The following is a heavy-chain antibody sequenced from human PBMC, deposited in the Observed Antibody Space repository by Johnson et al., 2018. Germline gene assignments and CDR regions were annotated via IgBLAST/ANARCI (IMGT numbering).Heavy chain of an antibody. CDR3: ARERATVAGTDHDAFDI. CDR2: IYYSGST. J-gene: IGHJ3*02. CDR1: GGSISSYY. Sequence: QVQLQESGPGLVKPSETXSLTCTVSGGSISSYYWSWIRQPPGKGLEWIGYIYYSGSTNYNPSLKSRVTISVATSKNQFSLKLSSVTAAGTAVDYCARERATVAGTDHDAFDIWGQGTMVTGSS. D-gene: IGHD6-19*01. V-gene: IGHV4-59*01.